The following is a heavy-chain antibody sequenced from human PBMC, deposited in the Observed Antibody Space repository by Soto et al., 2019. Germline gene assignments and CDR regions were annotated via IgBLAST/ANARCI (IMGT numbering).Heavy chain of an antibody. D-gene: IGHD3-10*01. V-gene: IGHV5-10-1*01. CDR3: ARTYYSGSGSYYIFDY. Sequence: PGESVKISCKGSGYSFTIYWITWVRQMPGKGLEWMGRIDPRDSYSSYSPSFQGHVTMSADKSISTAYLQWGSLMASDTAMYYCARTYYSGSGSYYIFDYWGRGTLVTVSS. J-gene: IGHJ4*02. CDR1: GYSFTIYW. CDR2: IDPRDSYS.